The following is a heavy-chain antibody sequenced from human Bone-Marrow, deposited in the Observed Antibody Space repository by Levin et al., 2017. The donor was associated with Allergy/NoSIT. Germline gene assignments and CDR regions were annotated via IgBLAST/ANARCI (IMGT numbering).Heavy chain of an antibody. CDR2: TYYRSKWYN. CDR3: ARESSWSLRARAQVAFDY. Sequence: SETLSLTCAISGDSVSSNSAAWNWIRQSPSRGLEWLGRTYYRSKWYNDYAVSVKSRITINPDTSKNQFSLQLNSVTPEDTAVYYCARESSWSLRARAQVAFDYWGQGTLVTVSS. CDR1: GDSVSSNSAA. V-gene: IGHV6-1*01. D-gene: IGHD6-13*01. J-gene: IGHJ4*02.